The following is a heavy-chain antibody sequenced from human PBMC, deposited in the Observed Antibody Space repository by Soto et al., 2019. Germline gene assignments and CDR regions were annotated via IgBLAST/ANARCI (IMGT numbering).Heavy chain of an antibody. CDR3: ARDGAYERLDY. CDR2: INHSGST. J-gene: IGHJ4*02. V-gene: IGHV4-34*01. D-gene: IGHD4-17*01. Sequence: QVLLQQWGAGLLKPSETLSLTCAVYGGSFSAYYWTWIRQPPGKGLEWIGEINHSGSTNYNPSLKSRVTISVDTSKNQFSLKLSSVTAADTAVYYCARDGAYERLDYWGQGTLVTVSS. CDR1: GGSFSAYY.